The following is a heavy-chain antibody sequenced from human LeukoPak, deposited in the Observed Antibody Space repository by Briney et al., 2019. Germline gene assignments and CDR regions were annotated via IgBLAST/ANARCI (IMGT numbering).Heavy chain of an antibody. D-gene: IGHD3-3*01. V-gene: IGHV3-23*01. CDR3: AKEDYDFWSGYWFDY. J-gene: IGHJ4*02. CDR2: ISGSGGST. CDR1: GFTFSSYA. Sequence: PGGSLRLSCAASGFTFSSYAMSWVRQAPGKGLEWVSAISGSGGSTYYADSVKGRFTISRDNSKNTLYLQMNSLRAEETAVYYCAKEDYDFWSGYWFDYWGQGTLVTVSS.